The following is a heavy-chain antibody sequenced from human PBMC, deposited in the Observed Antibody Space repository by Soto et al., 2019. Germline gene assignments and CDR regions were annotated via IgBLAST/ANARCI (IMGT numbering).Heavy chain of an antibody. J-gene: IGHJ5*02. V-gene: IGHV4-59*13. CDR3: AGGHCSGGYYYGSGLRWFDP. D-gene: IGHD3-22*01. Sequence: SETLSLTCTVSGGSISSYYWSWIRQPPGKGLEWIGYIYYSGSTNYNPSLKSRVTISVDTSKNQFSLKLSSVTAADTAVYYCAGGHCSGGYYYGSGLRWFDPWGQGTLVTVSS. CDR2: IYYSGST. CDR1: GGSISSYY.